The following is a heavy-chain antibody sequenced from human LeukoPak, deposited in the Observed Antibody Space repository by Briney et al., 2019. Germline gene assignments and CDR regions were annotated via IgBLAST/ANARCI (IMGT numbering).Heavy chain of an antibody. CDR2: IIPIFGTA. D-gene: IGHD4-23*01. Sequence: GSSVKVSCKASGGTFSSYAISWVRQAPGQGLEWMGGIIPIFGTANYAQKFQGRVTITADESTSTAYMELSSLRSEDTAVYYCAREIYGGNSGEYFDYWGQGTLVTVSS. CDR1: GGTFSSYA. CDR3: AREIYGGNSGEYFDY. V-gene: IGHV1-69*01. J-gene: IGHJ4*02.